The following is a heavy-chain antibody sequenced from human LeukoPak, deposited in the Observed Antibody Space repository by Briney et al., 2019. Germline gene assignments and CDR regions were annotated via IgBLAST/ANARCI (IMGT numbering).Heavy chain of an antibody. D-gene: IGHD6-6*01. CDR1: GFTFSSYA. Sequence: GGSLRLSCAASGFTFSSYAMHWVRQAPGKGLEWVAVISYDGGNKYYADSVKGRFTISRDNSKNTLYLQMNSLRAEDTAVYYCARERWGYSSSAYYGMDVWGQGTTVTVSS. V-gene: IGHV3-30*04. CDR2: ISYDGGNK. CDR3: ARERWGYSSSAYYGMDV. J-gene: IGHJ6*02.